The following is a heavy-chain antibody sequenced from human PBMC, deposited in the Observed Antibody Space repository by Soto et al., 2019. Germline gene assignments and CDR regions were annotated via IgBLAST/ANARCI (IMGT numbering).Heavy chain of an antibody. CDR1: GYSFPSYG. CDR2: VNPYNGNT. D-gene: IGHD3-16*01. CDR3: ARGGGVDYLDY. Sequence: QIHLVQSGAEVKKPGASVKVSCKASGYSFPSYGVTWVRQAPGQGLEWMGWVNPYNGNTNYAQKVQGRVTMTTDTSTSTAYMELRSLRSDDTAVYYCARGGGVDYLDYWGQGTLVTVSS. V-gene: IGHV1-18*01. J-gene: IGHJ4*02.